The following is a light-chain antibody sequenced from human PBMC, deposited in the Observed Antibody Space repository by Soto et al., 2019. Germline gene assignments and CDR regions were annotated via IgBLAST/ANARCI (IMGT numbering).Light chain of an antibody. V-gene: IGKV1-39*01. J-gene: IGKJ5*01. Sequence: EIQMTQSPSSLSASVGDRVTITCRASQSISSYLNWYQQKPGKAPKLLIYAASSLQSGVPSRFSGSGSGTEFTLTISSLQPEDFATYFCQQLNSYPITFGQRTRPAIK. CDR1: QSISSY. CDR3: QQLNSYPIT. CDR2: AAS.